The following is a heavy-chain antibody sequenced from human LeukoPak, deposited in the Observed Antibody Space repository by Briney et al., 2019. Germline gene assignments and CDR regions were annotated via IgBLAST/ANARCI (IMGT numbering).Heavy chain of an antibody. V-gene: IGHV3-23*01. Sequence: GGSLRLSCAASGSTFSTHVMNWVRRAPGKGLEWVSVISESGRTYYADSVKGRFTISRDNSKNTLYLQMNSLRVEDTAKYYCAKGSTSWDGYKGGYDAWGQGTQVTV. D-gene: IGHD2-2*01. CDR2: ISESGRT. CDR1: GSTFSTHV. J-gene: IGHJ5*02. CDR3: AKGSTSWDGYKGGYDA.